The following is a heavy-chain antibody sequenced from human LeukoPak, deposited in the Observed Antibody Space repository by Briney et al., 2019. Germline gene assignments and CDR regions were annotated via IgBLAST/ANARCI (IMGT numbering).Heavy chain of an antibody. D-gene: IGHD3-10*01. J-gene: IGHJ5*02. CDR1: GGTFSSYA. CDR3: AISYYGSGSYNWFDP. V-gene: IGHV1-69*13. Sequence: ASVQVSCKASGGTFSSYAISWVRQAPGQGLEWMGGIIPIFGTANYAQKFQGRVTITADESTSTAYMELSSLRSEDSAVYYCAISYYGSGSYNWFDPWGQGTLVTVSS. CDR2: IIPIFGTA.